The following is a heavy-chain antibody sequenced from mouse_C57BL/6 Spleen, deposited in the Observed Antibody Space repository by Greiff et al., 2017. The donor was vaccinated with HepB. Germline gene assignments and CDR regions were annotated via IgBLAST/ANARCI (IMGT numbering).Heavy chain of an antibody. Sequence: QVQLQQSGAELVRPGASVTLSCKASSYTFTDYEMHWVKQTPVHGLEWIGAIDPETGGTAYNQKFKGKAILTADKSSSTAYMELRSLTSEDSAVYYCTITTVVAPLDYWGQGTTLTVSS. CDR3: TITTVVAPLDY. J-gene: IGHJ2*01. D-gene: IGHD1-1*01. CDR2: IDPETGGT. V-gene: IGHV1-15*01. CDR1: SYTFTDYE.